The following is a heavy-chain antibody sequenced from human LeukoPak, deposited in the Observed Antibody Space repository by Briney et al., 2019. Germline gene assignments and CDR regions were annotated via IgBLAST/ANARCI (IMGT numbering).Heavy chain of an antibody. V-gene: IGHV3-9*01. J-gene: IGHJ3*02. CDR2: ISWNSGSI. CDR1: GFTFDDYA. D-gene: IGHD2-15*01. Sequence: PGGPLRLSCAASGFTFDDYAMHWVRQAPGKGLEWVSGISWNSGSIGYADSVKGRFTISRDNAKNSLYLQMNSLRAEDTALYYCAKDIIPGPYCSGGSCYHDAFDIWGQGTMVTVSS. CDR3: AKDIIPGPYCSGGSCYHDAFDI.